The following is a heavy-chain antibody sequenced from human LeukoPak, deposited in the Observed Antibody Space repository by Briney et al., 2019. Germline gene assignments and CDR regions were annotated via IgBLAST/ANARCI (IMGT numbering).Heavy chain of an antibody. J-gene: IGHJ4*02. CDR3: VRVIYGEGVTPYDY. V-gene: IGHV3-21*06. D-gene: IGHD4-17*01. CDR2: ISSSSGDI. CDR1: KFTFSNYW. Sequence: KTGGSLRLSCEASKFTFSNYWMNWVRQAPGKGLEWVSCISSSSGDIYYVDSVKGRFTISRDNAKNSLYLQMNSLRAEDTAVYYCVRVIYGEGVTPYDYWGQGTLVTVSS.